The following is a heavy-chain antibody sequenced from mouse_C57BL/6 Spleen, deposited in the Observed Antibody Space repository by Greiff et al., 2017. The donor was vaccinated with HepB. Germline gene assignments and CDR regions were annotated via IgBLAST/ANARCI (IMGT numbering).Heavy chain of an antibody. CDR1: GYTFTDYY. CDR3: ARSGRSSPFAY. CDR2: IYPGSGNT. Sequence: QVQLQQSGAELVRPGASVKLSCKASGYTFTDYYINWVKQRPGQGLEWIARIYPGSGNTYYNEKFKGKATLTAEKSSSTAYMQLSSLTSEDSAVYFCARSGRSSPFAYWGQGTLVTVSA. V-gene: IGHV1-76*01. J-gene: IGHJ3*01. D-gene: IGHD1-1*01.